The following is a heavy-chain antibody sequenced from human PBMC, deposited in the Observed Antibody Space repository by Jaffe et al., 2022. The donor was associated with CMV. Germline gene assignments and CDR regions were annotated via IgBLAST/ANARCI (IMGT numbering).Heavy chain of an antibody. CDR1: GYTFTGYY. D-gene: IGHD1-26*01. Sequence: QVQLVQSGAEVKKPGASVKVSCKASGYTFTGYYMHWVRQAPGQGLEWMGWINPNSGGTNYAQKFQGRVTMTRDTSISTAYMELSRLRSDDTAVYYCARGRHSGSYSGYFDYWGQGTLVTVSS. V-gene: IGHV1-2*02. J-gene: IGHJ4*02. CDR2: INPNSGGT. CDR3: ARGRHSGSYSGYFDY.